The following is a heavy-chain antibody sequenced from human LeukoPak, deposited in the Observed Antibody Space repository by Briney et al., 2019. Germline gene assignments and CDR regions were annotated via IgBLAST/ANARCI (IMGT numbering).Heavy chain of an antibody. J-gene: IGHJ6*03. CDR1: DDSITMYY. Sequence: SETLSLTCSVSDDSITMYYWTWILQPPGPGLECFGYVDHTGSTNFNPSLNGRVSISRDTSKSLFSLRLRSVTAADTAVYFCARGRVSSSTWYSTYYYYLYMDVGGKGTTVTVSS. D-gene: IGHD4-11*01. CDR3: ARGRVSSSTWYSTYYYYLYMDV. V-gene: IGHV4-59*01. CDR2: VDHTGST.